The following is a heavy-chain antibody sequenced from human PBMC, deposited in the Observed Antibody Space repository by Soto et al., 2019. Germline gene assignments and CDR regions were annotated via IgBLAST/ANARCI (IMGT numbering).Heavy chain of an antibody. CDR2: INQDGSQT. J-gene: IGHJ4*02. CDR3: ARGSRSHDTEY. CDR1: GFTFNNYW. V-gene: IGHV3-7*05. D-gene: IGHD5-18*01. Sequence: EVQLEESGGGLVQPGGSLRLACKTPGFTFNNYWMSWLRQAPGKGLEWVANINQDGSQTDYVDSVKGRFTLSRDNAKTSLYLQMNSLRVEDTAVYYCARGSRSHDTEYWGQGTLVTVSS.